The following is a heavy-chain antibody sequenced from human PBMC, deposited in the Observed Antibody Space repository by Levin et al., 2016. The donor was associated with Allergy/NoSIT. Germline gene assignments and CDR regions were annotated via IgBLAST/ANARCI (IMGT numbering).Heavy chain of an antibody. D-gene: IGHD1-1*01. CDR1: AFTFSNYW. V-gene: IGHV3-74*01. CDR3: ASDRTSHIDY. Sequence: GESLKISCAASAFTFSNYWMSWVRQVPGKGLVWVSRINSDGSSTSYADSVKGRFTVSRDNSKNSLYLHMDSLRVEDTAVYYCASDRTSHIDYWGQGTLVIVSS. J-gene: IGHJ4*02. CDR2: INSDGSST.